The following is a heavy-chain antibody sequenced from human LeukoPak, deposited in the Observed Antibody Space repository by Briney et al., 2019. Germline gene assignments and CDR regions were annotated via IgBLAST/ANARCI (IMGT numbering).Heavy chain of an antibody. CDR3: TTDPISAWYSDAFDI. CDR2: IKSKTDGGTT. CDR1: GFTISSAW. J-gene: IGHJ3*02. Sequence: WGALGLACAGSGFTISSAWMSWVRQASGKGLEWVGRIKSKTDGGTTDYAAPVKGRFTISRDDSKNTLYLQMNSLKTEDTAVYYCTTDPISAWYSDAFDIWGQGTMVTVSS. D-gene: IGHD6-19*01. V-gene: IGHV3-15*01.